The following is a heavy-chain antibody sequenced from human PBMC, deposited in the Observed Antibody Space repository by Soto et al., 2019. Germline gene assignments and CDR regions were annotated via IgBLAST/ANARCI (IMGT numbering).Heavy chain of an antibody. D-gene: IGHD3-16*01. CDR1: GGSFSGYY. J-gene: IGHJ4*02. Sequence: SETLSLTCAVYGGSFSGYYWSWIRQPPGKGLEWIGEINHSGSTNYNPSLKSRVTISVDTSKNQFSLKLSSVTAADTAVYYCARGHSGQLYVHPFEYWGQGTLLTLSS. CDR3: ARGHSGQLYVHPFEY. V-gene: IGHV4-34*01. CDR2: INHSGST.